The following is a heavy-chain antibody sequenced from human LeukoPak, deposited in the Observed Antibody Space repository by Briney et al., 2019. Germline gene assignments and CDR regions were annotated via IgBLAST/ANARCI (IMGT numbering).Heavy chain of an antibody. Sequence: SETLSLTCTVSGGSISSSSYYWGWIRQPPGKGLEWIGSIYYSGSTYYNPSLKSRVTISVDTSKNQFSLKLSSVTAADTAVYYCARVGASDSSGFPDYWGQGTLVTVSS. J-gene: IGHJ4*02. CDR3: ARVGASDSSGFPDY. CDR1: GGSISSSSYY. V-gene: IGHV4-39*07. D-gene: IGHD3-22*01. CDR2: IYYSGST.